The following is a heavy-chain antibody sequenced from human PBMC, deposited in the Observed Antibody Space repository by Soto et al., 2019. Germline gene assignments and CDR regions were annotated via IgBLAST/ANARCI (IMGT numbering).Heavy chain of an antibody. V-gene: IGHV3-30-3*01. CDR1: GFTFSSYA. J-gene: IGHJ4*02. Sequence: QVQLVESGGGVVQPGRSLRLSCAASGFTFSSYAMHWVRQAPGKGLEWVAVISYDGSNKYDADSVKGRFTMSRDNSKNMLYLQMNSLRAEDTAVYYCARPVYGSGSYYRLDNWGQGTLVTVSS. D-gene: IGHD3-10*01. CDR3: ARPVYGSGSYYRLDN. CDR2: ISYDGSNK.